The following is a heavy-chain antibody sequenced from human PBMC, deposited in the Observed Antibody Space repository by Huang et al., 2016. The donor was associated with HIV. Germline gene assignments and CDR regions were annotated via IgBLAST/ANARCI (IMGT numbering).Heavy chain of an antibody. V-gene: IGHV3-7*01. CDR1: TFSFGAYW. Sequence: VESGGRLVQPGGSIRLSCVGSTFSFGAYWMSWVRQTPGKGREGVANIKQDESEKYYVESVKGRFNISRDNAKKILFLQMDNVRVEDTATYYCATKIGAMDIWGQGTAVTVS. CDR2: IKQDESEK. J-gene: IGHJ6*02. CDR3: ATKIGAMDI. D-gene: IGHD3-22*01.